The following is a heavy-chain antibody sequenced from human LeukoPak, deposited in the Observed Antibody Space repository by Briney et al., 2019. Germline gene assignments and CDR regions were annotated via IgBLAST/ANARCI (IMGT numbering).Heavy chain of an antibody. Sequence: PGGSLRLSCAASGFTFSSYAMHWVHQAPGKGLEWVAVISYDGSNKYYADSVKGRFTISSDNSKNTLYLQMNSLRAEDTAAYYCARADLYYYLDYWGQGTLVTVSS. J-gene: IGHJ4*02. CDR3: ARADLYYYLDY. CDR1: GFTFSSYA. CDR2: ISYDGSNK. V-gene: IGHV3-30-3*01. D-gene: IGHD3-10*01.